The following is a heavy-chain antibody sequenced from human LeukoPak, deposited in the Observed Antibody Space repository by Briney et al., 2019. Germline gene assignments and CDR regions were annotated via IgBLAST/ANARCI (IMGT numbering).Heavy chain of an antibody. Sequence: ASVKVSCKASGYTFTSYDINWVRQATGQGLEWMGWMNPNSGNIGYAQKFQGRVTMTRNTSISTAYMELSSLRSEDTAVYYCARGDGIMTPFDPWGQGTLVTVSS. CDR2: MNPNSGNI. J-gene: IGHJ5*02. CDR1: GYTFTSYD. D-gene: IGHD3-16*01. CDR3: ARGDGIMTPFDP. V-gene: IGHV1-8*01.